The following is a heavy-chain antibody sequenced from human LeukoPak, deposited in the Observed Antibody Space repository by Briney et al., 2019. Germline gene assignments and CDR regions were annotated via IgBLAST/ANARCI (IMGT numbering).Heavy chain of an antibody. V-gene: IGHV4-59*12. D-gene: IGHD1-26*01. CDR3: ARERGIGIVGAIDAFDI. CDR2: IYYTGST. J-gene: IGHJ3*02. Sequence: PSETLSPTCTVSGGSISSYYWSWIRQPPGKGLEWIGYIYYTGSTNYNPSLKSRVTMSVDTSKNQFSLKLSSVTAADTAVYYCARERGIGIVGAIDAFDIWGQGTMVTVSS. CDR1: GGSISSYY.